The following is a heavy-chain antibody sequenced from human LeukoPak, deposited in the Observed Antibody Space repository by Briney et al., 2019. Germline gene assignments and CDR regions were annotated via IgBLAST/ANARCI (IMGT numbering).Heavy chain of an antibody. Sequence: GASVKVSCEASGYTFTGYYMHWVRQAPGQGLEWMGWINPNSGGTNYAQKFQGRVTMTRDTSISTAYMELSRLRSDDTAVYYCARQYSGYDSSFDYWGQGTLVTVSS. CDR2: INPNSGGT. CDR1: GYTFTGYY. V-gene: IGHV1-2*02. CDR3: ARQYSGYDSSFDY. D-gene: IGHD5-12*01. J-gene: IGHJ4*02.